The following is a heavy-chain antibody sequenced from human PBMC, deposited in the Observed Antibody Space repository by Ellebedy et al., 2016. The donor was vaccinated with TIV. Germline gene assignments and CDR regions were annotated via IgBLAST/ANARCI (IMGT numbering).Heavy chain of an antibody. J-gene: IGHJ4*02. CDR1: GCPISSYY. CDR3: ARGEQWLAPFDY. Sequence: SETLSLXXTASGCPISSYYWSWIRQPPGKGLEWIGYIYYSGSTNYNPSLKSRVTISVDTSKNQFSLKLSSVTAADTAVYYCARGEQWLAPFDYWGQGTLVTVSS. V-gene: IGHV4-59*01. D-gene: IGHD6-19*01. CDR2: IYYSGST.